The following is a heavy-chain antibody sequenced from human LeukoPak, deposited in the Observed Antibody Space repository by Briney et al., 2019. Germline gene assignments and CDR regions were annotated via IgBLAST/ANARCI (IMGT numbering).Heavy chain of an antibody. V-gene: IGHV3-21*04. CDR1: GFTFSSYS. CDR3: VRDFSTVTTAYLHH. J-gene: IGHJ1*01. CDR2: VSSSSRHI. D-gene: IGHD4-17*01. Sequence: PGGSLRLSCAASGFTFSSYSMNWVRQALGKGLEWVSSVSSSSRHIYYADSVKGRFTIFRDDAKNSLFLQMDSLRVEDTAMYYCVRDFSTVTTAYLHHWGQGTLLTVSS.